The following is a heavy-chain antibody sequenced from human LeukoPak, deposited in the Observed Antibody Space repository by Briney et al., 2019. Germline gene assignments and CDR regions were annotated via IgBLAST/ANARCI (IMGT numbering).Heavy chain of an antibody. D-gene: IGHD3-10*01. J-gene: IGHJ4*02. Sequence: QTGGSLRLSCAASGFIFSRYWMHWVRQAPGKELVWVSRINNDGSIINTADSVKGRFTISRDNSKNSLYLQMNSLRTEDTALYYCAKDILQTSHKYGSGSYFHWGQGTLVAVSS. CDR2: INNDGSII. CDR3: AKDILQTSHKYGSGSYFH. CDR1: GFIFSRYW. V-gene: IGHV3-74*01.